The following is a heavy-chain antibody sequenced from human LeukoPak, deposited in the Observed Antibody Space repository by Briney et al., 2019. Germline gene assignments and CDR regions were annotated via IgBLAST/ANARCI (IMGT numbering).Heavy chain of an antibody. D-gene: IGHD3-16*01. CDR3: VSTTGYDYVWGTFDY. V-gene: IGHV1-69*13. J-gene: IGHJ4*02. CDR1: GYTFTSYG. CDR2: IIPIFGTA. Sequence: ASVKVSCKASGYTFTSYGISWVRQAPGQGLEWMGGIIPIFGTANYAQKFQGRVTITADESTSTAYMELSSLRSEDTAVYYCVSTTGYDYVWGTFDYWGQGTLVTVSS.